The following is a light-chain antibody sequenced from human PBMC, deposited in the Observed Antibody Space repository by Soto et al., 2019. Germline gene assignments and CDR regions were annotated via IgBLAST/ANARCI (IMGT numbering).Light chain of an antibody. CDR2: DVS. Sequence: EIFLTQSPATLSLSPWEIGTLSCRASESVTNYLAWYQQKPGQAPRLLVYDVSNRATGIPARFSGGGSGTDFTLTISNLEPEDFAVYYCQQRSDWPWTFGQGTKVDIK. J-gene: IGKJ1*01. V-gene: IGKV3-11*01. CDR3: QQRSDWPWT. CDR1: ESVTNY.